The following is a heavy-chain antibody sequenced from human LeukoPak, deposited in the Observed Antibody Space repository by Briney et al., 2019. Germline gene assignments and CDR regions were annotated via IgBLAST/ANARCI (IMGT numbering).Heavy chain of an antibody. CDR1: GFTFSSYA. D-gene: IGHD3-22*01. CDR3: AKDVVIVVVTNSNFDY. CDR2: ISGGGGST. Sequence: GGSLRLSCAASGFTFSSYAMSWVRQAPGKGLEWVSAISGGGGSTYYADSVKGRFTISRDNSKNTLYLQMNSLRAEDTAVYYCAKDVVIVVVTNSNFDYWGQGTLVTVSS. J-gene: IGHJ4*02. V-gene: IGHV3-23*01.